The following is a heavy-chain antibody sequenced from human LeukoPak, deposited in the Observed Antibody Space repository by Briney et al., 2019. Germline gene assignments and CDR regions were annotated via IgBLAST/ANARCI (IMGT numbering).Heavy chain of an antibody. Sequence: GGSLRLSCVVSGFTFNNYGMNWVRQAPGKGLDWVSYISASRNSISYADSVKGRFTISRDNAKNSLYLQMNSLRAEDTAVYYCARDVRAVAGLLDYWGQGTLVTVSS. CDR3: ARDVRAVAGLLDY. J-gene: IGHJ4*02. CDR1: GFTFNNYG. D-gene: IGHD6-19*01. V-gene: IGHV3-48*04. CDR2: ISASRNSI.